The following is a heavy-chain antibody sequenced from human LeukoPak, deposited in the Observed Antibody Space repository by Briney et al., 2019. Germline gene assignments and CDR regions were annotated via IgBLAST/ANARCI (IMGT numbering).Heavy chain of an antibody. CDR1: GFTFSSYG. CDR3: AKDNEISELFSYYYYYMDV. D-gene: IGHD3-10*01. V-gene: IGHV3-30*18. CDR2: ISYDGSNK. Sequence: GGSLRLSCAASGFTFSSYGMHWVRQAPGKGLEWVAVISYDGSNKYYADSVKGRFTISRDNSKNTLYLQMNSLRAEDTAVYYCAKDNEISELFSYYYYYMDVWGKGTTVTVSS. J-gene: IGHJ6*03.